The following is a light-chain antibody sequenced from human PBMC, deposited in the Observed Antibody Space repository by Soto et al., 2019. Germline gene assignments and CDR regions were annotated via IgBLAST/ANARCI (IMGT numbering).Light chain of an antibody. CDR3: QQRSVWPPSIT. CDR2: DAS. J-gene: IGKJ5*01. V-gene: IGKV3-11*01. Sequence: EVVLTQSPATLSLSPGERATLSCRASQSVSSSLAWYQQKPGQAPRLLIFDASTRATGIPARFSGSGSETDFTLTISSLEPEDFAVYYCQQRSVWPPSITFGQGTRPEIQ. CDR1: QSVSSS.